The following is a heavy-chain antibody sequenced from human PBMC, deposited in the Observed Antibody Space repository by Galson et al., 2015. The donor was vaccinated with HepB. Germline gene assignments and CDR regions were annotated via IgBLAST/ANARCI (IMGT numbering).Heavy chain of an antibody. CDR1: GFSLSTSGVG. CDR2: IYWDDDK. CDR3: AHRRGISRYYYYYMDV. J-gene: IGHJ6*03. V-gene: IGHV2-5*02. Sequence: PALVKPTQTLTLTCTFSGFSLSTSGVGVGWIRQPPGKALEWLALIYWDDDKRYSPSLKSRLTITKDTSKNQVVLTMTNMDPVDTATYYCAHRRGISRYYYYYMDVWGKGTTVTVSS. D-gene: IGHD2/OR15-2a*01.